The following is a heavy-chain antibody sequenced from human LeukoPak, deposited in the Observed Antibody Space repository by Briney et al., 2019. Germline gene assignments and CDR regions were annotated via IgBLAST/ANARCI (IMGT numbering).Heavy chain of an antibody. V-gene: IGHV3-21*01. J-gene: IGHJ5*02. CDR3: ARDLHNSGGGYWFDP. Sequence: GGSLRLSCAASGFTFSSYSMNWVRQAPGKGLEWVSSISSSSSYIYYADSVKGRFTISRDNAKNSLYLQMNSLRAEDTAVYYCARDLHNSGGGYWFDPWGQGTLVTVSS. D-gene: IGHD3-16*01. CDR2: ISSSSSYI. CDR1: GFTFSSYS.